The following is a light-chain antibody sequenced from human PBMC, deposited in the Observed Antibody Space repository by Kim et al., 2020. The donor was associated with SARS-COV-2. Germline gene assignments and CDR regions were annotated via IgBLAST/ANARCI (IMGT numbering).Light chain of an antibody. CDR2: GKN. J-gene: IGLJ2*01. CDR1: SLRSYY. CDR3: NSRDSSGIHVL. Sequence: AVGQKVRITCQGDSLRSYYASWYQQRPGQGPVLVIYGKNNRPSGVPDRFSGSSSGNTASLTITGAQAEDEADYYCNSRDSSGIHVLFGGGTQLTVL. V-gene: IGLV3-19*01.